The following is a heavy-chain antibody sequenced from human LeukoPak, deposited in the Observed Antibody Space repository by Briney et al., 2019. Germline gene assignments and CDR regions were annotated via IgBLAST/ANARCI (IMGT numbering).Heavy chain of an antibody. Sequence: SVKVSCKASGGTFSSYAISWVRQAPGQGLEWMGGIIPIFGTASYAQKFQGRVTITADESTSTAYMELSSLRSEDTAVYYCARGSHYYDSSGYPYYYYYMDVWGKGTTVTASS. CDR2: IIPIFGTA. CDR1: GGTFSSYA. D-gene: IGHD3-22*01. J-gene: IGHJ6*03. V-gene: IGHV1-69*01. CDR3: ARGSHYYDSSGYPYYYYYMDV.